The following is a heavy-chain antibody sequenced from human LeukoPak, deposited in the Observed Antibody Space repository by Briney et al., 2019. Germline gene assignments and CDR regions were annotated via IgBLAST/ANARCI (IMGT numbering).Heavy chain of an antibody. J-gene: IGHJ3*02. Sequence: PGGSLRLSCAASGFTFSNFGMNWVRQAPGKGLEWVSSIISSGTYVYYAASVKGRFTISRDNAKNSVYLQMNSLGTEDTAVYYCSRDNAPEYTSSWMVSGVFDIWGHGTMVTVSS. CDR1: GFTFSNFG. CDR3: SRDNAPEYTSSWMVSGVFDI. D-gene: IGHD6-13*01. CDR2: IISSGTYV. V-gene: IGHV3-21*01.